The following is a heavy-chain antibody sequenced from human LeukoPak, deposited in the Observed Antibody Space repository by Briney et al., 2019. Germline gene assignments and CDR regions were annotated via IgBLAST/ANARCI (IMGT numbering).Heavy chain of an antibody. CDR3: ARVQVGLRFLEWLGYMDV. Sequence: SVKGSCTAFGGTFCSYVISSVREAPGQEVEWMGGIIPIFGVANYAQKSQGRVTITTDESTSTAYMELSSLRSEDTAVYYCARVQVGLRFLEWLGYMDVWGKGTTVTVSS. J-gene: IGHJ6*03. V-gene: IGHV1-69*05. CDR1: GGTFCSYV. CDR2: IIPIFGVA. D-gene: IGHD3-3*01.